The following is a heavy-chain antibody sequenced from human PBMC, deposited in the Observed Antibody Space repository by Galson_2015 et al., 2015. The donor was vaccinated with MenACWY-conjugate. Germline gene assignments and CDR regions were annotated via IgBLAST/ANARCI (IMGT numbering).Heavy chain of an antibody. J-gene: IGHJ3*01. Sequence: SLRLSCAASGFTFNNAWMTWVRQAPGKGLEWIGRIKSKRDGETTHYAAPVKGRSTISRDDSENMLYLQMNSLQTEDTAVYYCTTVKAQWVGSRKDAVDFWGQGTVVTVSS. CDR3: TTVKAQWVGSRKDAVDF. CDR1: GFTFNNAW. CDR2: IKSKRDGETT. D-gene: IGHD2-15*01. V-gene: IGHV3-15*01.